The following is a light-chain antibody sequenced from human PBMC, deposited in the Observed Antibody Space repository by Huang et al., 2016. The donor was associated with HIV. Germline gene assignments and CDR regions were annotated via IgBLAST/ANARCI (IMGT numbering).Light chain of an antibody. V-gene: IGKV4-1*01. Sequence: DIVMTQSPDSLTVSLGERATINCRSSQSLFFSSNKRSDLAWYQKKPEQPQKLVISCASARESGVPVRFSCSGSEIHFTLTINSLHAEDVAVYYCQQYYHNPLTFGGGTKVEI. CDR1: QSLFFSSNKRSD. J-gene: IGKJ4*01. CDR3: QQYYHNPLT. CDR2: CAS.